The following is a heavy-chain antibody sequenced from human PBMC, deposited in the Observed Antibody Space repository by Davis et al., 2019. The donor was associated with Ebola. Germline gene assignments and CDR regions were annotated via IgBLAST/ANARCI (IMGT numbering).Heavy chain of an antibody. CDR1: GYTFTSYY. D-gene: IGHD6-19*01. Sequence: AASVKVSCKASGYTFTSYYMHWVRQAPGQGLEWMGIINPSCGSTSYAQKFQGRVTMTRDTSTSTVYMELSSLRSEDTAVYYCATSGSGPGYRYYFDYWGQGTLVTVSS. CDR2: INPSCGST. V-gene: IGHV1-46*01. J-gene: IGHJ4*02. CDR3: ATSGSGPGYRYYFDY.